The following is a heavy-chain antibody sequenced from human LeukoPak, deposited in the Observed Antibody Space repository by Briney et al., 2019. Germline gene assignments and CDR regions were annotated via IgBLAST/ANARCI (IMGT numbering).Heavy chain of an antibody. CDR3: ARLSEYSTSFDY. V-gene: IGHV4-4*07. D-gene: IGHD6-13*01. Sequence: ASETLSLTCTVSGGSISGYYWSWIRQPAERGLEWIGRIYSSGSTDYKPSLESRVTMSVDTSKNQFSLKVRSVTAADTAVYYCARLSEYSTSFDYWGQGTLVTVSS. CDR2: IYSSGST. J-gene: IGHJ4*02. CDR1: GGSISGYY.